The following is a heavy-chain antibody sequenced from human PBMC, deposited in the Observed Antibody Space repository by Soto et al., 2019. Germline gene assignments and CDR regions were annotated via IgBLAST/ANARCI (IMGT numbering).Heavy chain of an antibody. CDR3: ARGPAPNVLRYFDWLNV. V-gene: IGHV3-66*01. J-gene: IGHJ6*04. CDR1: GFTVSSNY. CDR2: IQSGGST. D-gene: IGHD3-9*01. Sequence: GGSLRLSCAASGFTVSSNYMSWVRQAPGKGLEWVSLIQSGGSTYYAGSVKGRFTISRDNSKNTLFLQMNSLRAEDTAVYYCARGPAPNVLRYFDWLNVWGKGTTVTVSS.